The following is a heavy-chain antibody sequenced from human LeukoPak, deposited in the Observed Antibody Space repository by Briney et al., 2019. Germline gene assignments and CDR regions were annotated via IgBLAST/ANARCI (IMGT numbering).Heavy chain of an antibody. Sequence: GGSLRLSCAASGFTFSSYGMHWVRQAPGKGLEWVAVIWYDGSNKYYADSVKGRFTISRDNSKKTLYLQMNSLRAEDTAVYYCAKDSSGSYTSAFDIWGQGTMVTVSS. CDR1: GFTFSSYG. D-gene: IGHD1-26*01. J-gene: IGHJ3*02. V-gene: IGHV3-33*06. CDR2: IWYDGSNK. CDR3: AKDSSGSYTSAFDI.